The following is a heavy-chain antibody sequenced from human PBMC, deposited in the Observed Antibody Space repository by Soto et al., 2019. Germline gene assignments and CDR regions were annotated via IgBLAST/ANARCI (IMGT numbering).Heavy chain of an antibody. CDR1: GGFIDNSHSF. V-gene: IGHV4-39*01. CDR2: VYYTGGA. Sequence: SETLSLTCDISGGFIDNSHSFWGWVRHPPGKGLEFIGSVYYTGGAYYNPSLKSRVTVSVDTSKNQLSLRVNSVTAADSAVYYCLRGVEAASRHTDFDAWGQGSLVTVAS. D-gene: IGHD3-3*01. CDR3: LRGVEAASRHTDFDA. J-gene: IGHJ4*02.